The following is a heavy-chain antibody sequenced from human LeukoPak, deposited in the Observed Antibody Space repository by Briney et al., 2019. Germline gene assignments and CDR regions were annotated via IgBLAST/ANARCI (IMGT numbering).Heavy chain of an antibody. CDR1: GNTISTYG. Sequence: ASVKVSCKASGNTISTYGITWVRQAPGPGLEWTGWINVNTKYAQKFQGRVTLTTDTSTSTAYMELRSRRSDDTAVYYCARAPRCNTNSCNSWFDPWGQGTLVTVSS. CDR2: INVNT. CDR3: ARAPRCNTNSCNSWFDP. D-gene: IGHD2-8*01. J-gene: IGHJ5*02. V-gene: IGHV1-18*01.